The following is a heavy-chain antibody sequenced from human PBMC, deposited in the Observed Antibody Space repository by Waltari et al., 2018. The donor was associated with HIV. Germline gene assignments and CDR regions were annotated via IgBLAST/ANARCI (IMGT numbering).Heavy chain of an antibody. CDR2: VSSNGIGT. Sequence: EVQLVESGGGLVQPGGSLRLSCSASGFTFSIYTIHWVRQAPGKGLEDVSAVSSNGIGTYYADSVKGRFTISRDNSKNTLYLHMSSLRADDTAVYYCVKDGEQWLGGENAFDIWGQGTMVTVSS. V-gene: IGHV3-64D*06. CDR3: VKDGEQWLGGENAFDI. CDR1: GFTFSIYT. D-gene: IGHD6-19*01. J-gene: IGHJ3*02.